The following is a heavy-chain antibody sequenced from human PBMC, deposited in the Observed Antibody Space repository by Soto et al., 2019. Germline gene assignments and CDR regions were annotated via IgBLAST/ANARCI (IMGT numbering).Heavy chain of an antibody. D-gene: IGHD3-10*01. J-gene: IGHJ4*02. V-gene: IGHV3-11*01. CDR2: ISSSGSTT. Sequence: QVQLVESGGGLVKPGGSLRLACAASGFSFSDYYMSWIRQAPGKGLEWVSYISSSGSTTYHADSVKGRYTISRDNAKNSLYLQMNSLRAEDTAVYYCASRIRGVGGYFDYWGQGTLVTVSS. CDR3: ASRIRGVGGYFDY. CDR1: GFSFSDYY.